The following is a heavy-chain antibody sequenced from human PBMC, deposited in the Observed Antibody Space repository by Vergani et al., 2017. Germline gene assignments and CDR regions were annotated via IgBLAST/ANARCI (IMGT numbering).Heavy chain of an antibody. D-gene: IGHD2-2*01. CDR1: GDSIRSGVYY. J-gene: IGHJ3*02. Sequence: QVQLQESGPGLVKPSQTLSLTCTVSGDSIRSGVYYWGWIRQHPGQGLEWIGYIYHTGTTYYNPSLRGRINISVDTSKNQFSLKLSSVTAADTAVYYCARGGCYCSSTSCYPTAFDIWGQGTMVTVSS. CDR2: IYHTGTT. V-gene: IGHV4-31*03. CDR3: ARGGCYCSSTSCYPTAFDI.